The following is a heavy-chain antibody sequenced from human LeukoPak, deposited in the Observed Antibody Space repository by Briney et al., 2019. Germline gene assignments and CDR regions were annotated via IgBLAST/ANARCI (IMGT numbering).Heavy chain of an antibody. Sequence: ASVKVSCKASGYTFTGYYMHWVRQAPGQGLEWMGWINPNSGGTNYAQKFQGRVTMTRDTSISTAYTELSRLRSDDTAVYYCARLDYVQFPYYFDYWGQGTLVTVSS. CDR3: ARLDYVQFPYYFDY. CDR1: GYTFTGYY. J-gene: IGHJ4*02. CDR2: INPNSGGT. D-gene: IGHD4-17*01. V-gene: IGHV1-2*02.